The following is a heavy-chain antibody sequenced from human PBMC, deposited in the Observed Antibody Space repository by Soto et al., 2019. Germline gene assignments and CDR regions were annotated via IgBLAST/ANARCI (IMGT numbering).Heavy chain of an antibody. J-gene: IGHJ4*02. CDR1: GDSVTSYW. V-gene: IGHV5-10-1*01. CDR2: IDPSDSYT. D-gene: IGHD6-13*01. Sequence: GASLKISGRGSGDSVTSYWFSWVRQMPGKGLEWMGRIDPSDSYTNYSPSFQGHVTISADKSISTAYLQWSSLKASDTAMYYCARLQAAAGDNDLTFDYWGQGTLVTVSS. CDR3: ARLQAAAGDNDLTFDY.